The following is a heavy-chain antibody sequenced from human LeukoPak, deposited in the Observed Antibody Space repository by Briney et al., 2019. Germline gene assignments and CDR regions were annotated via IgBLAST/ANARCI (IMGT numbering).Heavy chain of an antibody. J-gene: IGHJ4*02. CDR3: ARDSRTAMANFDY. Sequence: GGSLRLSCAASGFTFSTYTMNWVRQAPGKGLEWVSSISSRSSYIYYADSVKGRFTISRDNAKNSLYLQMNSLRVEDTAVYYCARDSRTAMANFDYWGQGTLVTVSS. CDR1: GFTFSTYT. V-gene: IGHV3-21*01. D-gene: IGHD5-18*01. CDR2: ISSRSSYI.